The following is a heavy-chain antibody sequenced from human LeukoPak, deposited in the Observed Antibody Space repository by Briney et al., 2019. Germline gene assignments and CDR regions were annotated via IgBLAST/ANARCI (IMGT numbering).Heavy chain of an antibody. CDR2: ISSSGSTI. J-gene: IGHJ4*02. CDR3: AKSFWWFGEFSPFDY. D-gene: IGHD3-10*01. CDR1: GFTFSDYY. V-gene: IGHV3-11*04. Sequence: GGSLRLSCAASGFTFSDYYMSWIRRAPGKGLEWVSYISSSGSTIYYADSVKGRFTISRDNAKSSLYLQMNSLRAEDTAVYYCAKSFWWFGEFSPFDYWGQGTLVTVSS.